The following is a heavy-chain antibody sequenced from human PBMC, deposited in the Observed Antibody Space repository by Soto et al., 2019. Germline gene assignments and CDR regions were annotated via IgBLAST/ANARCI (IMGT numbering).Heavy chain of an antibody. V-gene: IGHV4-34*01. Sequence: SLPLSLTCGVDDGSRCGYYWSWIRQPPGKGLEWIGEINHSGSTNYNPSLKSRVTISVDTSKNQFSLKLSSVTAADTAVYYCARDLGESFFDYWGQGTLVTVSS. J-gene: IGHJ4*02. CDR1: DGSRCGYY. CDR3: ARDLGESFFDY. CDR2: INHSGST. D-gene: IGHD4-17*01.